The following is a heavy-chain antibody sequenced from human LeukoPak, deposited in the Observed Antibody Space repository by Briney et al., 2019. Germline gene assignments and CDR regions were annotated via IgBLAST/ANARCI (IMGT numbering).Heavy chain of an antibody. J-gene: IGHJ6*02. CDR1: GFTFSSYS. V-gene: IGHV3-48*01. CDR2: ISSSSSTI. CDR3: ARAMSYGLGLDV. Sequence: GGPLRHSRAASGFTFSSYSINWGREAPGQGLEGVPYISSSSSTIYYADSVKGRFTISRDNAKNSLYLQMNSLRAEDTAVYYCARAMSYGLGLDVWGQGTTVTVSS. D-gene: IGHD5-18*01.